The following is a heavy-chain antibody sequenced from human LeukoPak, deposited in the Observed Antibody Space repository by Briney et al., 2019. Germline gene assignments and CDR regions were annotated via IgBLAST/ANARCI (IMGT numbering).Heavy chain of an antibody. V-gene: IGHV1-69*13. D-gene: IGHD1-26*01. CDR1: GGTFSSYA. J-gene: IGHJ3*02. Sequence: SVKVSCKASGGTFSSYAISWVLQAPGQGLEWMGGIIPIFGTANYAQKLQGRVTITADESTSTAYMELSSLRSEDTAVYYCARDLVKEWELRLMVRAFDIWGQGTMVTVSS. CDR3: ARDLVKEWELRLMVRAFDI. CDR2: IIPIFGTA.